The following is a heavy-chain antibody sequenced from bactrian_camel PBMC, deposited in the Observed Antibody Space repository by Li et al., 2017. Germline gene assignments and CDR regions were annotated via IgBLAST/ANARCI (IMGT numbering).Heavy chain of an antibody. V-gene: IGHV3S1*01. J-gene: IGHJ4*01. CDR2: MYTGSGHT. Sequence: HVQLVESGGDSVQAGGSLTISCEASGNGYGTYLMAWFRQVPGEEREGVAAMYTGSGHTYVDASVAGRFTISQDSANNTVYLQMSSLRTEDTASYYCAATERYYSCTFQSFGASDYWGQGTQVTVS. CDR3: AATERYYSCTFQSFGASDY. CDR1: GNGYGTYL. D-gene: IGHD2*01.